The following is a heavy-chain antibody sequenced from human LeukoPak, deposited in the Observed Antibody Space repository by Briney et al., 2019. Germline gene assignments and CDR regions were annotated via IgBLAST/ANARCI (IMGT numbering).Heavy chain of an antibody. CDR3: AKRPLGSYGYLYYFDY. D-gene: IGHD5-18*01. V-gene: IGHV4-59*08. J-gene: IGHJ4*02. CDR2: IYYSGNT. CDR1: GDSISSYY. Sequence: SETLSLTCTVSGDSISSYYWSWIRQPPGKGLEWIGYIYYSGNTNYNPSLKSRVTISVDTSKNQFSLKLSSVTAADTAVYYCAKRPLGSYGYLYYFDYWGQGTLVTVSS.